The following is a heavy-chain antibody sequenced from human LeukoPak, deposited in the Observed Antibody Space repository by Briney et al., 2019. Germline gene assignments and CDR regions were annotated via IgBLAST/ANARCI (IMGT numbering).Heavy chain of an antibody. D-gene: IGHD2-2*01. Sequence: GGSLRLSCAASGFSFSDYSLSWVRQAPGKGLEWVSFIISRGTHMYYLDSVKGRFTISRDNAKNSLYLQMNSLRAEDTAVYYCAELGYCSSTSCYLDAFDIWGQGTMVTVSS. V-gene: IGHV3-21*01. CDR1: GFSFSDYS. J-gene: IGHJ3*02. CDR2: IISRGTHM. CDR3: AELGYCSSTSCYLDAFDI.